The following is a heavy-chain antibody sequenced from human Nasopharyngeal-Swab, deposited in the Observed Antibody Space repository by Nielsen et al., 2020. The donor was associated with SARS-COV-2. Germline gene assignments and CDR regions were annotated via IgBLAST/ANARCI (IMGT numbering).Heavy chain of an antibody. D-gene: IGHD3-10*01. Sequence: GESLKISCAASGFVFGTYSMHWVRLAPGKGLEWVALISVDGRNSNYADSVKGRFIISRDNSEKTVDLQMNSLRGEDTAVYYCARARGYLTHYYMDVWGSGTTVTVSS. CDR3: ARARGYLTHYYMDV. CDR1: GFVFGTYS. V-gene: IGHV3-30*04. J-gene: IGHJ6*03. CDR2: ISVDGRNS.